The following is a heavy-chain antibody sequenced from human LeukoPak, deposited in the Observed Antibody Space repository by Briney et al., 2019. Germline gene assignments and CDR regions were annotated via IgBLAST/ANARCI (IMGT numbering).Heavy chain of an antibody. CDR2: ITGSGGNT. D-gene: IGHD6-13*01. CDR3: AKAASSSWPSYYYGMDV. J-gene: IGHJ6*02. V-gene: IGHV3-23*01. Sequence: GGSLRLSCAASGSIFSSYSMSWVRQAPGMGLEWVSVITGSGGNTYYADSVKGRFTIFKDNSKNTVYLQMSSLRVDDTAVYYCAKAASSSWPSYYYGMDVWGQGTTVTVSS. CDR1: GSIFSSYS.